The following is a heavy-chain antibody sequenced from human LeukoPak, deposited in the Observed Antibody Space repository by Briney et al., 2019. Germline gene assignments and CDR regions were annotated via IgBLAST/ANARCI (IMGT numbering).Heavy chain of an antibody. V-gene: IGHV4-4*07. CDR1: GASISRYY. CDR2: MYISGST. D-gene: IGHD6-19*01. J-gene: IGHJ4*02. Sequence: SETLSLTCTASGASISRYYWSWIRQPAGKGLEWIGRMYISGSTNYNPSLKSRVTMSLDTSKNQFSLKLTSVTAADTAVYYCVREAAVTGTAYYFDLWGQGTLVTVSS. CDR3: VREAAVTGTAYYFDL.